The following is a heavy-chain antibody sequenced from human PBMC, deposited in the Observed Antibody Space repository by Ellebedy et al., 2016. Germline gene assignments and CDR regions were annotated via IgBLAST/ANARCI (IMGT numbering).Heavy chain of an antibody. CDR3: AKDIGHGGWFDP. D-gene: IGHD2-15*01. V-gene: IGHV1-8*01. CDR1: GYTFTSYD. J-gene: IGHJ5*02. CDR2: MNPNSGNT. Sequence: ASVKVSCXASGYTFTSYDINWVRQATGQGLEWMGWMNPNSGNTGYAQKFQGRVTMTRNTSISTAYMELSSLRSEDTALYYCAKDIGHGGWFDPWGQGTLVTVSS.